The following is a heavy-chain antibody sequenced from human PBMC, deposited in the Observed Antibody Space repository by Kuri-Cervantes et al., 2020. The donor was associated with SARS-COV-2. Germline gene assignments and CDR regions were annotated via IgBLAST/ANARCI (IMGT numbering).Heavy chain of an antibody. V-gene: IGHV1-46*01. Sequence: ASVKVSCKVSGYTFTSYYMHWARQAPGQGLEWTGIINPSGGSTSYTQKFQGRVTMTMDTSTSTVYMKLSSLRSEDTAVYYCARDLGQSRYDFCSGYALGYWGQGTLVTVSS. J-gene: IGHJ4*02. CDR3: ARDLGQSRYDFCSGYALGY. D-gene: IGHD3-3*01. CDR1: GYTFTSYY. CDR2: INPSGGST.